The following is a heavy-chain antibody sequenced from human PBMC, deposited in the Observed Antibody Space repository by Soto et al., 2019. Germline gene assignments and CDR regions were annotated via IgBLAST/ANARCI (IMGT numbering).Heavy chain of an antibody. CDR3: ARVKDGYNRYFDD. J-gene: IGHJ4*02. CDR2: IYYSGST. V-gene: IGHV4-59*01. CDR1: VGSISSYY. Sequence: SETLCLTCSVSVGSISSYYWSWIGQPPGKGLEWIGYIYYSGSTTYNPSLKSRVTISLDTSKNQFSLKLSSVTAADTAVYYCARVKDGYNRYFDDWGQGTLVTVSS. D-gene: IGHD5-12*01.